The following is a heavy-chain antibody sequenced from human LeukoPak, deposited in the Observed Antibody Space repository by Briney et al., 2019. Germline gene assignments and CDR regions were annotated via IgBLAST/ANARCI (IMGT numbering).Heavy chain of an antibody. CDR2: IHPGDSDT. D-gene: IGHD3-10*01. J-gene: IGHJ4*02. CDR1: GSIFGNYW. CDR3: ARRGEGPIGGIGY. Sequence: GASLQISCKGSGSIFGNYWIGWVRPLPGKGLEWMGIIHPGDSDTRYSPSFQGQVTISAEKSITTAYLQWSSLKASDTAMYYCARRGEGPIGGIGYWGQGTLVTVSS. V-gene: IGHV5-51*01.